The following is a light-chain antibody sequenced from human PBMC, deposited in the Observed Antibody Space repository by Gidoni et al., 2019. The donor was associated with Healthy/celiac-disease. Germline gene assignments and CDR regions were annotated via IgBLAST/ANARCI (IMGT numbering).Light chain of an antibody. CDR2: DAS. J-gene: IGKJ1*01. CDR3: QQYNSYSWT. V-gene: IGKV1-5*01. CDR1: QSISSW. Sequence: DIQMTPSPSTLSASVGDRVTITCRASQSISSWLAWYQQKPGKAPKLLIYDASSLESGVPSRFSGSGSGTEFTLTISSLQPDDCATYYCQQYNSYSWTFGQGTKVEIK.